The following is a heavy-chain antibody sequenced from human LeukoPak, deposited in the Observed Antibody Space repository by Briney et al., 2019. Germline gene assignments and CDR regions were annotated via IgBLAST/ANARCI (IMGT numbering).Heavy chain of an antibody. CDR3: ARGGYGDYGAHDY. V-gene: IGHV4-4*07. CDR2: IYTSGST. J-gene: IGHJ4*02. D-gene: IGHD4-17*01. CDR1: GGSISGYY. Sequence: SETLSLTCSVSGGSISGYYWTWIRQPAEKGLEWIGRIYTSGSTNYNPSLKSRVTMSVDTSKNQFSLKLSPVTAADTAVYYCARGGYGDYGAHDYWGQGTLVTVSS.